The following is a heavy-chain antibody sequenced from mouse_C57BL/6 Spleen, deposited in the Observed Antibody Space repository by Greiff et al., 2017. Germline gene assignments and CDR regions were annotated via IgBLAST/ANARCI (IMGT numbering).Heavy chain of an antibody. CDR2: INPNNGGT. D-gene: IGHD1-1*01. CDR1: GYTFTDYN. Sequence: EVHLVESGPELVKPGASVKMSCKASGYTFTDYNMHWVKQSHGKSLEWIGYINPNNGGTSYNQKFKGKATLTVNKSSSTAYMELRSLTSEDSAVYYCARSYYYGSSYWYFDVWGTGTTVTVSS. V-gene: IGHV1-22*01. J-gene: IGHJ1*03. CDR3: ARSYYYGSSYWYFDV.